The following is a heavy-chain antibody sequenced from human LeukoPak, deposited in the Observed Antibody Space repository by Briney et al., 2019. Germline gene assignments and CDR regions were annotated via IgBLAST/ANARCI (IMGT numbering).Heavy chain of an antibody. CDR1: GFTFSTYW. J-gene: IGHJ6*03. V-gene: IGHV3-23*01. CDR3: AKDSWGSTSLKTYYYMDV. Sequence: GGSLRLSCAASGFTFSTYWMSWVRQAPGKGLEWVSAITGSGGSTYYVDSVKGRFTISRDNSKNTLCLQMNSLRAEDTAVYYCAKDSWGSTSLKTYYYMDVWGKGTTVTVSS. D-gene: IGHD2-2*01. CDR2: ITGSGGST.